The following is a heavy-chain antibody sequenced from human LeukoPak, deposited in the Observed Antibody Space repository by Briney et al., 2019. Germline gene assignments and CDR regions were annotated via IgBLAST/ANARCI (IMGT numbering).Heavy chain of an antibody. CDR1: GYTLRELS. D-gene: IGHD2/OR15-2a*01. Sequence: GASVKVSCKVSGYTLRELSMHWVRQAPAKGLHWMRVFDPEDGESIIAQKFQGRLTMTEDTSTDTAYMELSSLTSEDTAMYYCATGHCNTSSCYYYYMDVWGKGTTVTVSS. CDR2: FDPEDGES. J-gene: IGHJ6*03. V-gene: IGHV1-24*01. CDR3: ATGHCNTSSCYYYYMDV.